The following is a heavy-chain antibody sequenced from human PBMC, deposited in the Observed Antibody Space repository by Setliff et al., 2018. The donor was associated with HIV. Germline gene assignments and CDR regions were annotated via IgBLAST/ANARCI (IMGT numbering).Heavy chain of an antibody. D-gene: IGHD3-16*01. J-gene: IGHJ3*02. Sequence: GGSLRLSCAASGFTFDDYAMHWVRQAPGKGLEWVSGISWKGDVRGYADSVKGRFTVSRDNVRNSLYLQMNSLRAEDTAVYYCVRDSINYDKAFDIWGQGTMVTVSS. CDR1: GFTFDDYA. CDR3: VRDSINYDKAFDI. CDR2: ISWKGDVR. V-gene: IGHV3-9*01.